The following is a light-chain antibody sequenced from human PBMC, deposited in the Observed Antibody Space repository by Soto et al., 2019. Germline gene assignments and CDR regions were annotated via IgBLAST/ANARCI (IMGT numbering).Light chain of an antibody. CDR2: RNS. Sequence: QSVLTQPPSVSGAPGQRVTISCTGSSSNIGTGYDVHWYQQLPGTAPKLLIFRNSNRPSGVPDRFSGSKSGTSASLAITGLQAEDEADYYCQSYDSSLSGSVVFDGGTKLTVL. J-gene: IGLJ2*01. CDR3: QSYDSSLSGSVV. V-gene: IGLV1-40*01. CDR1: SSNIGTGYD.